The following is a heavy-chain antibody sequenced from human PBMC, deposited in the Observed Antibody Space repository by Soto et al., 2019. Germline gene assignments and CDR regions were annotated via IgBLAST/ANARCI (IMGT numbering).Heavy chain of an antibody. D-gene: IGHD3-10*01. V-gene: IGHV4-4*02. J-gene: IGHJ5*02. CDR1: GGSISSYSW. CDR3: ARYDSGSGTSGGGWFDP. CDR2: IFRTGSA. Sequence: PSETLSLTCAVSGGSISSYSWWSWVGQAPGKGLEWIGEIFRTGSANYNPSLKGRVTISIDESKNQFSLKVNSVTAADTALYYCARYDSGSGTSGGGWFDPWGQGTLVTVSS.